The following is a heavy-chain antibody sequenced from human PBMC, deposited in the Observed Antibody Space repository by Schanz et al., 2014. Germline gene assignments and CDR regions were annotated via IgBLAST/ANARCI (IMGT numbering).Heavy chain of an antibody. J-gene: IGHJ4*02. Sequence: QAHLVHSGAEVKKPGSSVKVSCKASGGTFSSDTFSWVRQAPGQGLEWMGRIVPIAGITNYAQRFQGRVTITADKSSDTAYMDLSSLRPEDTAVYYCARSNYYDNSDYYNSFDYWGQGTLVTVSS. D-gene: IGHD3-22*01. CDR3: ARSNYYDNSDYYNSFDY. V-gene: IGHV1-69*02. CDR2: IVPIAGIT. CDR1: GGTFSSDT.